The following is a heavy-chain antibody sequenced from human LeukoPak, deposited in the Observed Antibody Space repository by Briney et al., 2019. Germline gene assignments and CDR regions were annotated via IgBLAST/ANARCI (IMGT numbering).Heavy chain of an antibody. V-gene: IGHV3-23*01. CDR1: GFTFNNYA. D-gene: IGHD3-10*01. J-gene: IGHJ3*02. CDR2: LSNSGVNT. CDR3: AKADGKNYGRSAFDI. Sequence: GGSLRLSCAASGFTFNNYAMSWVRQAPGRGLEWVSGLSNSGVNTYHADSVKGRFTISRDNFKNTLYLQMNSLRAEDTAVYYCAKADGKNYGRSAFDIWGQGTLVTGSS.